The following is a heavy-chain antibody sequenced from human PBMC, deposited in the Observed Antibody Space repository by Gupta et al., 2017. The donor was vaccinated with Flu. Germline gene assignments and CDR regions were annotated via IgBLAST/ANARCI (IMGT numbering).Heavy chain of an antibody. CDR3: ARLMVGYGYEDY. V-gene: IGHV1-46*01. CDR1: GYTLTSYY. CDR2: VSPSGVIT. Sequence: QVQLVQSGAEVKNPGASVRVSCKVSGYTLTSYYVHWVRQAPGQGLDWMGMVSPSGVITSNIQKFQDRVTLTKDTSTNTAYMELSSLRSEDTAVYYCARLMVGYGYEDYWGQGTLVIVSS. J-gene: IGHJ4*02. D-gene: IGHD5-12*01.